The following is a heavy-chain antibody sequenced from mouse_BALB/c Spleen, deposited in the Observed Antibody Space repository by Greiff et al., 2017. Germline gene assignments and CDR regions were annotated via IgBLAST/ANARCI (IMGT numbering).Heavy chain of an antibody. J-gene: IGHJ2*01. CDR3: TPLITPATGFDY. Sequence: QVQLKESGAELVRPGASVKLSCKALGYTFTDYEMHWVKQTPVHGLEWIGAIHPGSGGTAYNQKFKGKATLTADKSSSTAYMELSSLTSEDSAVYYFTPLITPATGFDYWGQGTTLTVSS. CDR2: IHPGSGGT. V-gene: IGHV1-15*01. CDR1: GYTFTDYE. D-gene: IGHD1-2*01.